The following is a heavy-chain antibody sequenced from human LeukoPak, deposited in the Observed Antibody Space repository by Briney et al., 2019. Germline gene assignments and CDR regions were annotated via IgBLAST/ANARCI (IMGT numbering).Heavy chain of an antibody. V-gene: IGHV3-48*01. CDR1: GFTFSSYN. CDR3: ARGRGGDYFDY. J-gene: IGHJ4*02. CDR2: ISSSTSTI. Sequence: GGSLRLSCAASGFTFSSYNMNWVRQAPGKGLEWVSYISSSTSTIYYADSVKGRFTISRDNSKNTLYLQMNSLRAEDTAVYYCARGRGGDYFDYWGQGTLVTVSS. D-gene: IGHD3-16*01.